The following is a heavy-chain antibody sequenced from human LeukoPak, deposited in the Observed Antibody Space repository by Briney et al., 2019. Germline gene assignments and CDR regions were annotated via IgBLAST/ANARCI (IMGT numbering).Heavy chain of an antibody. V-gene: IGHV1-18*01. CDR1: GYTFTSYG. Sequence: ASVKVSCKASGYTFTSYGISWVRQAPGQGLEWMGWISAYNGNTNYAQKLQGRVTMTTDTSTSTAYMELRSLRSDDTAVYYCARGFWAPNLKRDLGYCTNGVCYYYYYYYYMDVWGKGTTVTVSS. J-gene: IGHJ6*03. CDR2: ISAYNGNT. CDR3: ARGFWAPNLKRDLGYCTNGVCYYYYYYYYMDV. D-gene: IGHD2-8*01.